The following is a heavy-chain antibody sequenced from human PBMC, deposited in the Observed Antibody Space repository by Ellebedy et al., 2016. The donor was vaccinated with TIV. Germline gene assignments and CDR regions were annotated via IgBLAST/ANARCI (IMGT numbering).Heavy chain of an antibody. D-gene: IGHD2-15*01. CDR1: GFTFSDHY. CDR2: MNGSGSVI. CDR3: AKGWSNPDS. J-gene: IGHJ4*02. V-gene: IGHV3-11*04. Sequence: GESLKISCAASGFTFSDHYMSWIRQAPGKGLEWVSYMNGSGSVIYYADSVKGRFTISRDNAKSSLYLQMNSLRVEDTAVYYCAKGWSNPDSWGQGTLVIVSS.